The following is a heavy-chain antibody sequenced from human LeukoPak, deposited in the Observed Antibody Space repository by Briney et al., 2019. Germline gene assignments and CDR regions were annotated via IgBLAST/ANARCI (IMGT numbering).Heavy chain of an antibody. D-gene: IGHD5-18*01. J-gene: IGHJ4*02. V-gene: IGHV3-21*01. Sequence: GGSLRLSCAASGFTFSSYSMNWVRQAPGKGLEWVSSISSSSGYIYYADSVKGRFTISRDNAKNSLYLQMNSLRAEDTAVYYCARDLGGYSYGYNDYWGQGTLVTVSS. CDR1: GFTFSSYS. CDR3: ARDLGGYSYGYNDY. CDR2: ISSSSGYI.